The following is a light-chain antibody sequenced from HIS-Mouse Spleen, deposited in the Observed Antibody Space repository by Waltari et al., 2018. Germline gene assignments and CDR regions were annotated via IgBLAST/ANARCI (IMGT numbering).Light chain of an antibody. J-gene: IGKJ3*01. CDR2: AAS. V-gene: IGKV1-8*01. CDR3: QQYYSYPPFT. CDR1: QGISSY. Sequence: AIRMTQSPSSLSASTGDRVTITCRASQGISSYLAWYQQKPGKDPNLLIYAASTLQSGVPSRFSGSGSGTDFTLTISCLQSEDFATYYCQQYYSYPPFTFGPGTKVDIK.